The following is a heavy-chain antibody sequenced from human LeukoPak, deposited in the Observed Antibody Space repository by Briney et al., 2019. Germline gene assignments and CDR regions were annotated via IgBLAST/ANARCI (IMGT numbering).Heavy chain of an antibody. V-gene: IGHV3-23*01. J-gene: IGHJ2*01. CDR1: GFTFGTYA. CDR3: AKRSLSGTWYFDL. CDR2: ISGSGGST. D-gene: IGHD3-3*01. Sequence: GGSLRLSCAASGFTFGTYAMSWVRQAPGKGLEWISAISGSGGSTYYADSVKGRFTISRDNSKNTLYLQMNSLRAEDTAVYYCAKRSLSGTWYFDLWGRGTLVIVSS.